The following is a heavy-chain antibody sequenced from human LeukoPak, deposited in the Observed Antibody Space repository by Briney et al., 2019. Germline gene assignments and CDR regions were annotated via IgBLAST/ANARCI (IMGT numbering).Heavy chain of an antibody. D-gene: IGHD4-23*01. Sequence: GGSLRLSCAASGFTFDDYAMHWVRQAPGKGLEWVSAISGGGGGTYYADSVKGRFTISRDNSQNTLYLQMNSLKTEDTAMYYCTTDSYVTPRTRVFNWFDPWGQGTLVTVSS. CDR3: TTDSYVTPRTRVFNWFDP. CDR1: GFTFDDYA. J-gene: IGHJ5*02. V-gene: IGHV3-23*01. CDR2: ISGGGGGT.